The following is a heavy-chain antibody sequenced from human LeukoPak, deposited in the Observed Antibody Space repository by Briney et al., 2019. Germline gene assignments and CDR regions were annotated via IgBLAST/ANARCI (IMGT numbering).Heavy chain of an antibody. J-gene: IGHJ5*02. D-gene: IGHD2-21*01. V-gene: IGHV3-21*01. CDR3: AKGPGARGIFNWFDP. CDR1: GFTFSSYG. Sequence: PGRSLRLSCAASGFTFSSYGMHWVRQAPGKGLEWVSSISSSSSYIYYADSVKGRFTISRDNAKNSLYLQMNSLRPEDTAVYYCAKGPGARGIFNWFDPWGQGTLVTVSS. CDR2: ISSSSSYI.